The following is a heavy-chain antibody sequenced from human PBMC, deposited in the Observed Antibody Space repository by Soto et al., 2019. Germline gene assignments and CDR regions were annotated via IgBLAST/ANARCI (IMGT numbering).Heavy chain of an antibody. J-gene: IGHJ2*01. CDR3: AKRDFWSGYAVDWYSEF. Sequence: EVQLLESGGGLVQPGGSLRLSCAASGFTFSSYAMSWVRQAPGKGLEWVSAISGSGGSTYYADSVKGRFTISRDNSKNTRYVPMNSLSAEDTAVYYCAKRDFWSGYAVDWYSEFWGRYTLLTVS. CDR1: GFTFSSYA. V-gene: IGHV3-23*01. CDR2: ISGSGGST. D-gene: IGHD3-3*01.